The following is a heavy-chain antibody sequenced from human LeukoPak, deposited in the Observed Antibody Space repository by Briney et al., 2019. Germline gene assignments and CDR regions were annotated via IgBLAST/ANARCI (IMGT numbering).Heavy chain of an antibody. CDR3: ARLSDYYYYMDV. J-gene: IGHJ6*03. Sequence: ASVKVSSKASGGTFSSYAISWVRQAPGQGLEWMGGIIPIFGTANYAQKFQGRVTITADKSTSTAYMELSSLRSEDTAVYYCARLSDYYYYMDVWGKGTTVTVSS. D-gene: IGHD2/OR15-2a*01. CDR1: GGTFSSYA. V-gene: IGHV1-69*06. CDR2: IIPIFGTA.